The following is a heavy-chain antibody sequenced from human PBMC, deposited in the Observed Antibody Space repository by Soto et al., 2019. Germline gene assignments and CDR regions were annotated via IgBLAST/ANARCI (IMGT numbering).Heavy chain of an antibody. D-gene: IGHD3-22*01. V-gene: IGHV4-34*01. CDR3: ASMYYYDTSGSGPL. CDR2: INHSGST. CDR1: CGSFIGYY. J-gene: IGHJ4*02. Sequence: SETLSLTCAFYCGSFIGYYWSWIRQPPGKGLEWIGEINHSGSTNYNPSLKSRVTISVDTSKNQFSLKLSSVTAADTAVYYCASMYYYDTSGSGPLWGQGTLVTVSS.